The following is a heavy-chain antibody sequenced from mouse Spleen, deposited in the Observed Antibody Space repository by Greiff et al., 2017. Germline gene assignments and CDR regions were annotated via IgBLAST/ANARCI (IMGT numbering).Heavy chain of an antibody. CDR1: GFSLTSYG. CDR2: IWSDGST. D-gene: IGHD1-1*01. Sequence: QVQLKETGPGLVAPSQSLSITCTVSGFSLTSYGVHWVRQVPGRGLEWLVVIWSDGSTNYNSALKSRLSISKDNSKSQVFLKMNSLQTDDTAMYYCARHRPGSSDALDYWGQGTSVTVSS. V-gene: IGHV2-6-1*01. J-gene: IGHJ4*01. CDR3: ARHRPGSSDALDY.